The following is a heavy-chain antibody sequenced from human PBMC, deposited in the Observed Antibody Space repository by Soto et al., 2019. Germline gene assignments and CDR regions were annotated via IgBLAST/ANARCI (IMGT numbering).Heavy chain of an antibody. CDR2: IIPNNGDT. J-gene: IGHJ5*02. V-gene: IGHV1-2*02. D-gene: IGHD1-26*01. Sequence: QVQLVQSGAEVKKPGASVKVSCRASGYNFRDYYLHWVRQAPGAGLEWMGSIIPNNGDTHYTQRFQGRFALITDTTLDTGYMEIDGLTLDDTAIYFCARSGDRRNSPAWIDTWGQGALVIGSS. CDR1: GYNFRDYY. CDR3: ARSGDRRNSPAWIDT.